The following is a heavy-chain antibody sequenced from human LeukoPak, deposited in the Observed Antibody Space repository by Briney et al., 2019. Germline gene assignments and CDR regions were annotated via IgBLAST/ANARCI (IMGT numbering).Heavy chain of an antibody. D-gene: IGHD3-22*01. CDR2: ISSNGRTT. V-gene: IGHV3-64D*09. Sequence: GGPLRLSCSASGFTFSSYALHWVRQAPGKGLEYVSAISSNGRTTYYGDSAKGRFTISRDNSKNTLYLQMSSLRAEDTAVYYCVKGSESYCDSKSDYWGQGTLVTVSS. CDR1: GFTFSSYA. J-gene: IGHJ4*02. CDR3: VKGSESYCDSKSDY.